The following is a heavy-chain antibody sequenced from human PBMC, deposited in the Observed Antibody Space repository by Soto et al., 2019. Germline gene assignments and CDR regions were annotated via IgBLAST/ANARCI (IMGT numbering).Heavy chain of an antibody. J-gene: IGHJ4*02. CDR3: ARHIPSDDCVFDY. CDR2: INHSGST. Sequence: PSETLSLTRPVYGGSFSGYYWSWIRQPPGKGLEWIGEINHSGSTNYNPSPKSRVTISVDTSKNQFSLKLSSVTAADTAVYYCARHIPSDDCVFDYWGQGTLVTVSS. D-gene: IGHD2-21*02. V-gene: IGHV4-34*01. CDR1: GGSFSGYY.